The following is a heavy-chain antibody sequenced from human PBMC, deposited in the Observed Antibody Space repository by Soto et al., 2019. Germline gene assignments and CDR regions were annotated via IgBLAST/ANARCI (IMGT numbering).Heavy chain of an antibody. V-gene: IGHV1-18*01. Sequence: ASVKVSCKSSGYTFTRYGISWVRQAPGQGLEWMGWISGYNGDTNYAQKLQGRVTMTTDTSTSTAYMELRSLRSDDTAVYYCARGGYCSGGSCYSTDYYYGMDVWGQGTTVTVSS. J-gene: IGHJ6*02. CDR1: GYTFTRYG. D-gene: IGHD2-15*01. CDR2: ISGYNGDT. CDR3: ARGGYCSGGSCYSTDYYYGMDV.